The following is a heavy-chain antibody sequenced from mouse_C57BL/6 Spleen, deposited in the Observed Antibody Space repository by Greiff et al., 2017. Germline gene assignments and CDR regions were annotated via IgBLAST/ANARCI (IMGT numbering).Heavy chain of an antibody. CDR2: IYPGDGDT. CDR3: ASARADLLYALDY. D-gene: IGHD3-1*01. Sequence: QVQLQQSGAELVKPGASVKISCKASGYAFSSYWMNWVKQRPGKGLGWIGQIYPGDGDTNYNGKFKGKATLTADKSSSTAVMQLSSLTSEDSVVSFCASARADLLYALDYWGQGTSVTVSS. CDR1: GYAFSSYW. J-gene: IGHJ4*01. V-gene: IGHV1-80*01.